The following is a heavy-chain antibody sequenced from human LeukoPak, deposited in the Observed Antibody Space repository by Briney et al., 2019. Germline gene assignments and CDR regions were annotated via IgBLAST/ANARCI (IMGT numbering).Heavy chain of an antibody. CDR2: INSDGSST. CDR3: VRGGVAAGFDY. V-gene: IGHV3-74*01. CDR1: GFTFSSYW. Sequence: PGGSLRLSCAASGFTFSSYWTHWVRQAPGKGLVWVSRINSDGSSTNYAGTVKGRFTISRDNAKNTLYLQMNSLRAEDTAVYYCVRGGVAAGFDYWGQGTLVTVPS. J-gene: IGHJ4*02. D-gene: IGHD2-15*01.